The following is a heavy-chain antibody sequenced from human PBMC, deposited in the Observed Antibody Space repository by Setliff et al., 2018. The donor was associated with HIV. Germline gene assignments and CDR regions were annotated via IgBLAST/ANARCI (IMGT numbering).Heavy chain of an antibody. D-gene: IGHD1-1*01. CDR3: AREAYRLPWIDN. Sequence: PGGSLRLSCAASGFTFSSSWMSWVRQAPGKGLEWVANINEDGSEEWYADSVKGRFTISRGNTKNSLYLQINSLSAEDTAVYYCAREAYRLPWIDNWGQGTLVTVSS. CDR1: GFTFSSSW. V-gene: IGHV3-7*03. J-gene: IGHJ4*02. CDR2: INEDGSEE.